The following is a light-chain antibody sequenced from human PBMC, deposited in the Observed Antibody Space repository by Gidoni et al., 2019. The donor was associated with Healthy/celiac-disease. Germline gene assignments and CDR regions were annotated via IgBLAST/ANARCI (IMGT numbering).Light chain of an antibody. Sequence: PSSLSASVGDRVTITCRASQSISSYLNWYQQKPGKAPKLLIYAASSLQSGVPSRFSGSASGTDFTLTISSLQPEDFATYYCQQSYRTPPLTFGQGTKVEIK. J-gene: IGKJ1*01. CDR1: QSISSY. CDR2: AAS. V-gene: IGKV1-39*01. CDR3: QQSYRTPPLT.